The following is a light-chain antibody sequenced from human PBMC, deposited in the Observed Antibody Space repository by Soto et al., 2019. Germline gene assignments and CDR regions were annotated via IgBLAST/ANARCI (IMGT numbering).Light chain of an antibody. CDR3: QQYGSSPWT. Sequence: EIVMTQSPGTLSLSPGETATLSCRASQSVTSTYLAWYQQKPRQAPRLLIYGASNRATGIPDRFSGSGSGTDFTLTISRLEPEDFAVYFCQQYGSSPWTFGQGTKVEIK. J-gene: IGKJ1*01. CDR2: GAS. V-gene: IGKV3-20*01. CDR1: QSVTSTY.